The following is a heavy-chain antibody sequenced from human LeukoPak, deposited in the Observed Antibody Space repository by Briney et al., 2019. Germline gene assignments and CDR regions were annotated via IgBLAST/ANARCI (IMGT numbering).Heavy chain of an antibody. CDR2: IKQDGSEK. CDR1: GFIFSNYW. V-gene: IGHV3-7*01. J-gene: IGHJ4*02. CDR3: ARNQRRLDY. D-gene: IGHD1-14*01. Sequence: AGGSLRLFCAASGFIFSNYWMTWVRQAPGKGLELVANIKQDGSEKYYVDSVKGRFTISRDNAKNSLYLQMNSLRAEDTAVYYCARNQRRLDYWGQGTLVTVSS.